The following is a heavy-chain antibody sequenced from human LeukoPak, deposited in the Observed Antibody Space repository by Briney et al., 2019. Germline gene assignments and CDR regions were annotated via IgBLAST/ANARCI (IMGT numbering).Heavy chain of an antibody. J-gene: IGHJ3*01. V-gene: IGHV3-48*03. Sequence: PGGSLRLSCTASGFTFSSYEMNWVRQAPGKGLEWVSYIWSSGSPTHHADSVKGRFTISRDNAKNSLYLQMSSLRADDTAVYYCARELTDVAGDGLDVWGQATMVTVSS. CDR1: GFTFSSYE. CDR2: IWSSGSPT. CDR3: ARELTDVAGDGLDV. D-gene: IGHD5-12*01.